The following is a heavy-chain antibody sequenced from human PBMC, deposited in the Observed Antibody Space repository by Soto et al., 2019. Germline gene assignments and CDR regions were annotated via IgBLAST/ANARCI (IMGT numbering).Heavy chain of an antibody. CDR3: ARHIDDYGYYYYGMDV. Sequence: SETLTLTCTVSGGSISSSSYYWGWIRQPPGKGLEWIGSIYYSGSTYYNPSLKSRVTTSVDTSKNQFSLKLSSVTAADTAVYYCARHIDDYGYYYYGMDVWGQGNTVT. D-gene: IGHD4-17*01. J-gene: IGHJ6*02. CDR2: IYYSGST. V-gene: IGHV4-39*01. CDR1: GGSISSSSYY.